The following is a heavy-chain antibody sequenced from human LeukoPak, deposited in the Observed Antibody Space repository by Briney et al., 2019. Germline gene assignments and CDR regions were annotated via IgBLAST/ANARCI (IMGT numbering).Heavy chain of an antibody. D-gene: IGHD3-10*01. CDR1: GGSISGYY. J-gene: IGHJ6*03. V-gene: IGHV4-59*01. CDR3: ARGVREKNRGFLLYYYYYYMDV. Sequence: SETLSLTCTVSGGSISGYYWSWIRQPPGKGLEWIGYIYYSGSTNYNPSLKSRVTISVDMSKNQFSLNLSSVTAADTAVYYCARGVREKNRGFLLYYYYYYMDVWGKGTTVAISS. CDR2: IYYSGST.